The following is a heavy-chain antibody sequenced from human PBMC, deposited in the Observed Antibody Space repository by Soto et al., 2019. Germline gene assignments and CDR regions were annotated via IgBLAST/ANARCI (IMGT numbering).Heavy chain of an antibody. CDR3: AKDSSLDPYYYYGMDV. D-gene: IGHD6-6*01. J-gene: IGHJ6*02. CDR1: GFTFSSYG. Sequence: GGSLRLSCAASGFTFSSYGMHWVRQAPGKGLEWVAVISYDGSNKYYADSVKGRFTISRDNSKNTLYLQMNSLRAEDTAVYYCAKDSSLDPYYYYGMDVWGQGTTVTVS. V-gene: IGHV3-30*18. CDR2: ISYDGSNK.